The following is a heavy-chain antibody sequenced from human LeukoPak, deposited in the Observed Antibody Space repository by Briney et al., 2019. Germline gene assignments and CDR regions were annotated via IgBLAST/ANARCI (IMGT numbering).Heavy chain of an antibody. V-gene: IGHV3-48*01. Sequence: GGSLRLSCAASGFTFSSYSMNWVRHAPGKGREWVSYISSGISTIYYADSVKGRVTISRDNAKNSRDLQMNSLRAEDTAVYYCAREVPNYYGMDVWGQGTTVTVSS. J-gene: IGHJ6*02. CDR3: AREVPNYYGMDV. CDR2: ISSGISTI. CDR1: GFTFSSYS.